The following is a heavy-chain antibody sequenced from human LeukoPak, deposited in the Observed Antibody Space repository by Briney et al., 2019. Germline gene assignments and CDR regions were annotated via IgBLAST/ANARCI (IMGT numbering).Heavy chain of an antibody. CDR3: ARAYSERYGLGYYYMDV. CDR2: ISYDGSNK. CDR1: VYTLSSYA. J-gene: IGHJ6*03. Sequence: GGTLRLSCAASVYTLSSYAAHGVREAPGKGLGRVAVISYDGSNKYYADSVKGRFTISRDNAKKSLYLQMNSLRVEDTAVYYCARAYSERYGLGYYYMDVWGKGTTVTVSS. D-gene: IGHD1-26*01. V-gene: IGHV3-30*04.